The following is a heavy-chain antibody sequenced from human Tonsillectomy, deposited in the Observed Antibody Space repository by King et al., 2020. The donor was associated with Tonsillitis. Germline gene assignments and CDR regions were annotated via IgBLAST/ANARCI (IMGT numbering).Heavy chain of an antibody. Sequence: VQLVESGGGVVQPGRSLRLSCAASGFTFSSYGMHWVRQAPGKGLEWVAVISYDVSNKYYADSVKGRFTISRDNSKNTQYLQMNSLRAEDTAVYYCAKDTGPWMAAANGGAFDYWGQGTLVTVSS. CDR2: ISYDVSNK. D-gene: IGHD6-13*01. J-gene: IGHJ4*02. CDR3: AKDTGPWMAAANGGAFDY. V-gene: IGHV3-30*18. CDR1: GFTFSSYG.